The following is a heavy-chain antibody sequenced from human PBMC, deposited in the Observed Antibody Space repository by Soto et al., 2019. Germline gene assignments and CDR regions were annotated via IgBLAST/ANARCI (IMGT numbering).Heavy chain of an antibody. Sequence: SETLSLTCAVSGGSISSGGYSWSWIRQPPGKGLEWVGYIYYNGSTCYNPSLNIRVTISVDRSKNQFSLKLSSVTAADTAVYYCARGQVVAAQHWGQGTLVTVSS. CDR2: IYYNGST. CDR1: GGSISSGGYS. D-gene: IGHD2-15*01. V-gene: IGHV4-30-2*01. CDR3: ARGQVVAAQH. J-gene: IGHJ4*02.